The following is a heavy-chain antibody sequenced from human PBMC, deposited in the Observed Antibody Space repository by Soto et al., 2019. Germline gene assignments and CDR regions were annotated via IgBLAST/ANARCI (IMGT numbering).Heavy chain of an antibody. D-gene: IGHD5-18*01. V-gene: IGHV4-34*01. CDR1: GGSFSGYY. CDR2: INHSGST. J-gene: IGHJ5*02. Sequence: SETLSLTCAVYGGSFSGYYWTWIRQPPGKGLEWIGEINHSGSTNCNPSLKSRVTISVDTSKNQFSLKLSSVTAADTAIYYCAKDSGYNYGYFRWFDPWGQGTLVTVSS. CDR3: AKDSGYNYGYFRWFDP.